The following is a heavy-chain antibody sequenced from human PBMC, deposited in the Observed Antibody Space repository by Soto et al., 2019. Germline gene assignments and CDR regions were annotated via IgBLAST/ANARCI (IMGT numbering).Heavy chain of an antibody. J-gene: IGHJ5*02. CDR1: GGSISSGGFY. CDR3: ARGADNYDNWFDP. D-gene: IGHD3-16*01. Sequence: SETLSLTCTVSGGSISSGGFYLNWLRQHPGKGLEWIGYIYYSGATYYNPSLRSRVTLSVDTSKNQFSLRLSSVTAADTALYYCARGADNYDNWFDPWGQGTLVTVSS. CDR2: IYYSGAT. V-gene: IGHV4-31*03.